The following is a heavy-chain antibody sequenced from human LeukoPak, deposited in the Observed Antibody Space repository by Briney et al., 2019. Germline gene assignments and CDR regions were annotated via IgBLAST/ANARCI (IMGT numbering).Heavy chain of an antibody. CDR2: ISGSGGST. Sequence: VQPGGSLRLXCAASGFTFSSYAMSWVRKAPGKGLEWVSAISGSGGSTYYADSVKGRFTISRDSSKNTLYLQMNSLRAEDTAVYSCARDLGYSSGPWGYWGQGTLVTVSS. J-gene: IGHJ4*02. CDR3: ARDLGYSSGPWGY. CDR1: GFTFSSYA. V-gene: IGHV3-23*01. D-gene: IGHD6-19*01.